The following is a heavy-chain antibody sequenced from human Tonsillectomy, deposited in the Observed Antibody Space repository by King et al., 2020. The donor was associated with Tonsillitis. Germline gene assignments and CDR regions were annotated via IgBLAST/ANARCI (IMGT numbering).Heavy chain of an antibody. Sequence: QLVQSGAEVKKPGASVKVSCKASGYTFTSYDINWVRQATGQGLEWMGWMNPNSGNTGYAQKFQGRVTMTRNTSISTAYMELSSLRSEDTAVYYCAREGEYSGYDNSWFHPWGQGTLVTVSS. CDR1: GYTFTSYD. CDR3: AREGEYSGYDNSWFHP. CDR2: MNPNSGNT. J-gene: IGHJ5*02. D-gene: IGHD5-12*01. V-gene: IGHV1-8*02.